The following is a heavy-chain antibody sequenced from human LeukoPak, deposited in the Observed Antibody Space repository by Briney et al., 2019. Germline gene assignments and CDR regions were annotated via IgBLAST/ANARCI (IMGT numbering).Heavy chain of an antibody. CDR1: GVSITSTNW. V-gene: IGHV4-4*02. J-gene: IGHJ4*02. Sequence: SGTLSLTCSVSGVSITSTNWWSWVRQPPGKGLEWIGEIYHSGSTNYNPSLKSRVTISVDTSKNQFSLKLSSVTAADTAVYYCARIRDFDTYEGEDCWGQGTLVTVSS. CDR2: IYHSGST. CDR3: ARIRDFDTYEGEDC. D-gene: IGHD3-9*01.